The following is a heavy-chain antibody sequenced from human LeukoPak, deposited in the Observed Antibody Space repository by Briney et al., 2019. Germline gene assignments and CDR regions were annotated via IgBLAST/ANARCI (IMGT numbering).Heavy chain of an antibody. V-gene: IGHV3-30*02. D-gene: IGHD3-10*01. Sequence: GGPLRLSCAASGFTFSNYGVHWAPQAPGKGLEWVALLSFDGSQKYYDDSVKGRFTISRDNSKSTVYLQMNSLRVEDAAVYYCSKDLTADFGGDLDPWGQGTLVTVSS. CDR3: SKDLTADFGGDLDP. CDR1: GFTFSNYG. J-gene: IGHJ5*02. CDR2: LSFDGSQK.